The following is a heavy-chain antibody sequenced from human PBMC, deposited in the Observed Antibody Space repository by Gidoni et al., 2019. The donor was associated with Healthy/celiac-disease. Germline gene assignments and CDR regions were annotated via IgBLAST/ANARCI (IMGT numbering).Heavy chain of an antibody. D-gene: IGHD5-18*01. CDR2: ISWNSGSI. CDR3: AKEGSYGYYGMDV. J-gene: IGHJ6*02. Sequence: EVQLVESGGGLVQPGRSLRLSCAASGFTFDDYAMHWVRQAPGKGLEWVSGISWNSGSIGYADSVKGRFTISRDNAKNSLYLQMNSLRAEDTALYYCAKEGSYGYYGMDVWSQGTTVTVSS. CDR1: GFTFDDYA. V-gene: IGHV3-9*01.